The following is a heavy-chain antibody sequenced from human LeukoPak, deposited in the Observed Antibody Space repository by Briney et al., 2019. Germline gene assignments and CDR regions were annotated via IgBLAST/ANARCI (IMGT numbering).Heavy chain of an antibody. CDR3: AKDWGEYFDYVWGSFTYFDS. V-gene: IGHV3-23*01. D-gene: IGHD3-16*01. CDR2: ISGSGHRT. Sequence: PGGSLRLSCAASGFTFSSYGVSWVRQAPGKGLEWVSGISGSGHRTYYADSVKGRFTISRDNSKSTLYLQMNSLRAEDTAVYYCAKDWGEYFDYVWGSFTYFDSWGQGTLVTVSS. CDR1: GFTFSSYG. J-gene: IGHJ4*02.